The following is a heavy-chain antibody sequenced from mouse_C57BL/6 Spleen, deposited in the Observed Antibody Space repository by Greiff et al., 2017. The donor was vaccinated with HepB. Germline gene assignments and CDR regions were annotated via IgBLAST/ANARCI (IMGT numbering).Heavy chain of an antibody. V-gene: IGHV10-1*01. Sequence: GGGLVQPKGSLKLSCAASGFSFNTYAMNWVRQAPGKGLEWVARIRSKSNNYATYYADSVKDRFTISRDDSESMLYLQMNNLKTEDTAMYYCVSGGVYDYDGTYYAMDYWGQGTSVTVSS. CDR2: IRSKSNNYAT. D-gene: IGHD2-4*01. CDR3: VSGGVYDYDGTYYAMDY. CDR1: GFSFNTYA. J-gene: IGHJ4*01.